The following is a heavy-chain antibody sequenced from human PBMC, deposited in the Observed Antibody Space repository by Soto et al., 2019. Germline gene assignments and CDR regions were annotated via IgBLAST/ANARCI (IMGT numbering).Heavy chain of an antibody. CDR3: ARLSRGYCSSTSCYTGHSFDI. V-gene: IGHV5-51*01. Sequence: GESLKISCKGSGYRFTNYWIGWVRQMSEKGLEWMGIIYPGDSDTRYSPSFQGQVTISADKSISTAYLQWSSLKASDTAMYYCARLSRGYCSSTSCYTGHSFDIWGQGTMVTVSS. J-gene: IGHJ3*02. CDR1: GYRFTNYW. D-gene: IGHD2-2*02. CDR2: IYPGDSDT.